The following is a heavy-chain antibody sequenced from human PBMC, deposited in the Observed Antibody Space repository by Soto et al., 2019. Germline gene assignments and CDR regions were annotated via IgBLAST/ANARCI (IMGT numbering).Heavy chain of an antibody. V-gene: IGHV3-23*01. CDR2: ISGSGGST. CDR1: GFTFSSDA. D-gene: IGHD3-22*01. CDR3: AKETGHYYDSSGDYDY. J-gene: IGHJ4*02. Sequence: GGSLRLSCAASGFTFSSDAMSWVPQAPGKGLEWVSAISGSGGSTYYADSVKGRFTISRDNSKNTLYLQMNSLRAEDTAVYYCAKETGHYYDSSGDYDYWGQGTLVTVSS.